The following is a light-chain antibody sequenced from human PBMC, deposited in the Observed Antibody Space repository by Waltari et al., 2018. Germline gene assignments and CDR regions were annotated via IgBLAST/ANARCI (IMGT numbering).Light chain of an antibody. CDR3: CSYVGSAISV. J-gene: IGLJ3*02. CDR2: DVN. Sequence: QSALTQTASVSGSPAEAITISCSGTRCAIATYNLVSWYQQHPGKAPPLIIYDVNKRPSGVSNRFSGSKSGNTAFLTISGLQTADEADYYCCSYVGSAISVFGGGTKLTVL. V-gene: IGLV2-23*02. CDR1: RCAIATYNL.